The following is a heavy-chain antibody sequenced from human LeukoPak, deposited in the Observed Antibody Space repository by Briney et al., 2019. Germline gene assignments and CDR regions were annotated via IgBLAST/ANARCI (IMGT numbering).Heavy chain of an antibody. Sequence: GGSLRLSCAASGFTFSSYAMSWARQAPGEGLEWVSAISGSGHSPYYADSVKGRFTISGDNSKNTQYLQMNSLRADGTAVYYFAKGGGYYSSCPFDYWGQGTLVTVSS. CDR1: GFTFSSYA. J-gene: IGHJ4*02. V-gene: IGHV3-23*01. CDR2: ISGSGHSP. CDR3: AKGGGYYSSCPFDY. D-gene: IGHD3-10*01.